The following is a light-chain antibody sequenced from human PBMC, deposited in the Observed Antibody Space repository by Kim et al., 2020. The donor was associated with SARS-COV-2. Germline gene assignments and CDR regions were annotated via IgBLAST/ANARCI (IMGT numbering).Light chain of an antibody. V-gene: IGLV1-40*01. CDR2: GNN. J-gene: IGLJ1*01. Sequence: QAVLTQPPSVSGAPGQRVTISCTGSSSNIGAGYDVHWYQHLPGTAPKLLIYGNNNRPSGVPDRFSGSKSGTSASLAITGLQAEDEADYYCQSYDSSLSGKEVFGARTKVTVL. CDR1: SSNIGAGYD. CDR3: QSYDSSLSGKEV.